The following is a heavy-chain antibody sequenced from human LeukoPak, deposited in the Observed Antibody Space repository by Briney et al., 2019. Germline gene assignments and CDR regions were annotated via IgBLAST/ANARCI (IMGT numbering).Heavy chain of an antibody. D-gene: IGHD1-20*01. CDR3: SRGHNWNDWFDA. CDR1: GGSMSSYY. CDR2: IHGSGIS. V-gene: IGHV4-4*07. J-gene: IGHJ5*02. Sequence: PSETLSLTCSVSGGSMSSYYWTWIRQPAGKGLEWIGRIHGSGISNYNPSLKSRVTMSLDTSKIEFSLKVASVTAADTAVYYCSRGHNWNDWFDAWGQGTLVTVSS.